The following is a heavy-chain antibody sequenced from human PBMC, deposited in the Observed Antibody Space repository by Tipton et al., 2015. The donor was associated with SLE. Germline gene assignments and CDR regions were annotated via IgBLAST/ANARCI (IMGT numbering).Heavy chain of an antibody. CDR1: GGSISSSNW. D-gene: IGHD3-9*01. V-gene: IGHV4-4*02. CDR2: IYHSGGT. J-gene: IGHJ3*02. CDR3: ARAPYYDILTGYGAFDI. Sequence: TLSLTCAVSGGSISSSNWWSWVRQPPGKGLEWIGEIYHSGGTNYNPSLKSRVTISVDKSKNQFSLKLSSVTAADTAVYYCARAPYYDILTGYGAFDIWGQGTMVTVSS.